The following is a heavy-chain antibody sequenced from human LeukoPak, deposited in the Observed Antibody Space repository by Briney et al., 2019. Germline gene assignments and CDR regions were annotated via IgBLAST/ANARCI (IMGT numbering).Heavy chain of an antibody. CDR3: TKRITMVRGSVRKDCGMDV. D-gene: IGHD3-10*01. J-gene: IGHJ6*02. V-gene: IGHV4-39*01. CDR2: IYYSGST. Sequence: PSETLSLTCTVSGGSISSSSYYWGWIRQPPGKGLEWIGSIYYSGSTYYNPSLKSRVTISVDTSKNQFSLKLSSVTAADTAVYYCTKRITMVRGSVRKDCGMDVWGQGTTVTVSS. CDR1: GGSISSSSYY.